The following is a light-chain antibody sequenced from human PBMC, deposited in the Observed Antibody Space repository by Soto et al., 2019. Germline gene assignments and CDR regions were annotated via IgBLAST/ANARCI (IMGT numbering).Light chain of an antibody. CDR3: AAWDDSLNGLV. J-gene: IGLJ1*01. CDR1: SSNIGSNT. V-gene: IGLV1-44*01. Sequence: QSVLTQPPSASGTPGQRVTISCSGSSSNIGSNTVNLYQQLPGTAPKLLSYTNNQRPSGVPDRFTCSKSGTSASLAISGLQSEDEADYYCAAWDDSLNGLVFGTGTKLTVL. CDR2: TNN.